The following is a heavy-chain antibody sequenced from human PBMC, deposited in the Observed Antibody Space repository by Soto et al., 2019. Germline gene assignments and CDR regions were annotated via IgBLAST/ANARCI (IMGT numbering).Heavy chain of an antibody. J-gene: IGHJ4*02. V-gene: IGHV4-31*03. Sequence: QVQLQESGPGLVKPSQTLSLTCTVSGGSISSGGYYWSWIRQHPGKGLEWIGYIYYSGSTYYNPSLKSRVTISVDTSKNQFSLKLSSVTAADTAVYYSARGYGSGADIYYFDYWGQGTLVTVSS. CDR1: GGSISSGGYY. CDR3: ARGYGSGADIYYFDY. CDR2: IYYSGST. D-gene: IGHD3-10*01.